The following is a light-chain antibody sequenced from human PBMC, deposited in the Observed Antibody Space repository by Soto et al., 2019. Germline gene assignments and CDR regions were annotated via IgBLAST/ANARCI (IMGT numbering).Light chain of an antibody. CDR2: GAS. V-gene: IGKV3-20*01. Sequence: IVMTHSPASLSASPVDRFTLYFSSSQNIRSSLAWYQQRPGQAPRLLIYGASGRATGIPDRFSGSGSGTDFTLTISRLEPEDFAVYYCQQYSSSLITFGQGTRLEIK. CDR1: QNIRSS. CDR3: QQYSSSLIT. J-gene: IGKJ5*01.